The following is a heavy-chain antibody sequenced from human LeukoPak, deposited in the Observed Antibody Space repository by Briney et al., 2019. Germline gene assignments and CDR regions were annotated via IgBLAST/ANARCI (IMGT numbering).Heavy chain of an antibody. CDR3: ARFGFLEWHWFDP. Sequence: PGGSLRLSCAASGFTFSSYAMSWVRQAPGKGLEWVSAISGSGGSTYYADSWKRRFTISRDISKNTLYLQMNSLRAEDTAVYYCARFGFLEWHWFDPWGQGTLVTVSS. CDR1: GFTFSSYA. D-gene: IGHD3-3*01. J-gene: IGHJ5*02. V-gene: IGHV3-23*01. CDR2: ISGSGGST.